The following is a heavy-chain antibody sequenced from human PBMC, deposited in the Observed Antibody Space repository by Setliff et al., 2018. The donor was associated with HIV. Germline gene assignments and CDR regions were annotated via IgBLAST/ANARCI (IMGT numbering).Heavy chain of an antibody. CDR2: IHHSGTA. D-gene: IGHD3-10*01. J-gene: IGHJ4*02. CDR1: GGSITRTPYY. V-gene: IGHV4-39*01. CDR3: ARLSGGMVPNY. Sequence: SETLSLTCTVSGGSITRTPYYWGWIRQPPGKGLEWIGSIHHSGTAYDSPSLKSRVTISVDPSKNQILLRLSSVTAADTAVYYCARLSGGMVPNYWGQGTLVTVS.